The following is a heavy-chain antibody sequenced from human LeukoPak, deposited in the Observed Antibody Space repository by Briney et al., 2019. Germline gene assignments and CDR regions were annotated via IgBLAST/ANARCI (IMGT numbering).Heavy chain of an antibody. D-gene: IGHD2-2*01. CDR1: GGTFSSYA. CDR2: IIPISGTA. CDR3: ASSYCSSTSCQRAFDY. Sequence: SVKVSCKASGGTFSSYAISWVRQAPGQGLEWMGGIIPISGTANYAQKFQGRVTITADESTSTAYMELSSLRSEDTAVYYCASSYCSSTSCQRAFDYWGQGTLVTVSS. V-gene: IGHV1-69*13. J-gene: IGHJ4*02.